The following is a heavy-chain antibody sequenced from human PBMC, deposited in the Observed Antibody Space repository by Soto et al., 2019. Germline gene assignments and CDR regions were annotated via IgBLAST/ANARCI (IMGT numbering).Heavy chain of an antibody. J-gene: IGHJ5*02. Sequence: GGSLRLSCAASGFTFNRYGMSWVRQAPGKGLEWVSGISGGGNSTHYADSVKGRFTISRDISKNTLYLQMNSLRAEDTAVYHCAKDGGLRFFDWSRNWFETWGQGTQVTVSS. CDR1: GFTFNRYG. V-gene: IGHV3-23*01. CDR2: ISGGGNST. D-gene: IGHD3-9*01. CDR3: AKDGGLRFFDWSRNWFET.